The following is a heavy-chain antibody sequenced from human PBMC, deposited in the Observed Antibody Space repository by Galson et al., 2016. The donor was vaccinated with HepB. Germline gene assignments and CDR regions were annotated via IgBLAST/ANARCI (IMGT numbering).Heavy chain of an antibody. D-gene: IGHD3-10*01. CDR3: AREIPSRGKSDY. J-gene: IGHJ4*02. CDR2: ISSGSSAI. Sequence: SLRLSCAASGFTFRTYWMHWVRQAPGKGLEWVSYISSGSSAIYYADSVKGRFTISRDNAKNSLYLQMNSLRDEDTAVYYCAREIPSRGKSDYWGQGTLVTVAS. V-gene: IGHV3-48*02. CDR1: GFTFRTYW.